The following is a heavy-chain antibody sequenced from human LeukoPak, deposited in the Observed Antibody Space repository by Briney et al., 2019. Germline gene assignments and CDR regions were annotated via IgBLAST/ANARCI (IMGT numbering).Heavy chain of an antibody. Sequence: SETLSLTCTVSGGSISSGGYYWSWIRQPPGKGLEWIGEINHSGSTNYNPSLKSRVTISVDTSKNQFSLKLSSVTAADTAVYYCASLGAFDYWGQGTLVTVSS. CDR3: ASLGAFDY. D-gene: IGHD1-26*01. CDR2: INHSGST. J-gene: IGHJ4*02. CDR1: GGSISSGGYY. V-gene: IGHV4-39*07.